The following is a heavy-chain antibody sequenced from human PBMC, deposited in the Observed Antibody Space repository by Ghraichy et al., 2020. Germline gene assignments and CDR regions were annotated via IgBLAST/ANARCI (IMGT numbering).Heavy chain of an antibody. V-gene: IGHV3-30*04. J-gene: IGHJ3*02. CDR1: GFTFSSYA. D-gene: IGHD3-22*01. CDR2: ISYDGSNK. Sequence: GGSLRLSCAASGFTFSSYAMHWVRQAPGKGLEWVAVISYDGSNKYYADSVKGRFTISRDNSKNTLYLQMNSLRAEDTAVYYCAREDYYDSSGYSDDAFDIWGQGTIVTVSS. CDR3: AREDYYDSSGYSDDAFDI.